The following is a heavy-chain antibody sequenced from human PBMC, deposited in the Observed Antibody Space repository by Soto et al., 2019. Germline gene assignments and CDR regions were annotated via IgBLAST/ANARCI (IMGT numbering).Heavy chain of an antibody. CDR2: ISDXNGNK. CDR1: GCTFTSYG. V-gene: IGHV1-18*01. J-gene: IGHJ4*02. CDR3: ARAAHEVLNGYYRR. D-gene: IGHD3-9*01. Sequence: XSVKVSCKASGCTFTSYGISWVRQAPGQGLEWMGWISDXNGNKXYAQKFKDRVXXTTDTYTXXDYMELRSMRSDDTAIYYCARAAHEVLNGYYRRWGQGTLVTVSS.